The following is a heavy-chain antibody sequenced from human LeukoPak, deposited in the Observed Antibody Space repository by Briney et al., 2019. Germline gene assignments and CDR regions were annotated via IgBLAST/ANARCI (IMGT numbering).Heavy chain of an antibody. CDR1: EFTFTNYL. CDR2: INQHGSET. V-gene: IGHV3-7*01. Sequence: LPGGSLRLSCVASEFTFTNYLMSWVRQAPGKGLEWVAYINQHGSETFYVDSVKGRFTISRDNTKNSLYLQMNSLRPEDTALYHCVRDAGYSGYMINDIWGQGTMVTVSS. D-gene: IGHD5-12*01. CDR3: VRDAGYSGYMINDI. J-gene: IGHJ3*02.